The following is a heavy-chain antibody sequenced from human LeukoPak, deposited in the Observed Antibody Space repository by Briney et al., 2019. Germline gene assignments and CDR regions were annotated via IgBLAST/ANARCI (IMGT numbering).Heavy chain of an antibody. CDR1: GFTFSSYA. CDR2: IWYDGSNK. CDR3: AVDSNDAFDI. D-gene: IGHD3/OR15-3a*01. V-gene: IGHV3-33*08. Sequence: GGSLRLSCAASGFTFSSYAMHWVRQAPGKGLEWVAVIWYDGSNKYYADSVKGRFTISRDNSKNTLYLQMNSLRAEDTAVYYCAVDSNDAFDIWGQGTMVTVSS. J-gene: IGHJ3*02.